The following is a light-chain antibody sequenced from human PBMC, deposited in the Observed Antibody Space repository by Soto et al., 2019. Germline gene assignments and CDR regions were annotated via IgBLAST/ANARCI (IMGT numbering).Light chain of an antibody. CDR2: AAS. CDR1: QSISSY. Sequence: DVQMPQYPSSLSASVGDRVAIPCRASQSISSYLNWYQQKPGKAPKLLIYAASSLQSGVPSRFSGSGSGTDFTLTISSLQPEDFATYYCQQSYSTPRTFGQGTKV. V-gene: IGKV1-39*01. J-gene: IGKJ1*01. CDR3: QQSYSTPRT.